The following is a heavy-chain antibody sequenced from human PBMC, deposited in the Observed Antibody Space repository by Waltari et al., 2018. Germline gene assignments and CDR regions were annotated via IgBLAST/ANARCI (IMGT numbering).Heavy chain of an antibody. CDR1: GYTFTGYY. Sequence: VLLVQSGAEVKKPGASVKVPCQASGYTFTGYYVHWVRQAPGQGLEWMGWINPNSRVPNYAQKFQGRVTMTTDSSITTAYMELSRLTSDDTAIYYCARSRDGYNSEVDHWGQGTLVTVSS. J-gene: IGHJ4*02. D-gene: IGHD5-12*01. CDR2: INPNSRVP. V-gene: IGHV1-2*02. CDR3: ARSRDGYNSEVDH.